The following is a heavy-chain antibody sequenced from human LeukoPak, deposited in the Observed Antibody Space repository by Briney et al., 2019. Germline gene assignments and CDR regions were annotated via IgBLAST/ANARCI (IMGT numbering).Heavy chain of an antibody. CDR3: ARQRLGMGQNRVDY. J-gene: IGHJ4*02. Sequence: SETLSLTCAVYGGSFSTHYWSWIRQPPGKGLEWIGSIYYSGSTYYNPSLKSRVTISVDTSKNQFSLKLSSVTAADTAVYYCARQRLGMGQNRVDYWGQGTLVTVSS. CDR1: GGSFSTHY. CDR2: IYYSGST. V-gene: IGHV4-39*01. D-gene: IGHD7-27*01.